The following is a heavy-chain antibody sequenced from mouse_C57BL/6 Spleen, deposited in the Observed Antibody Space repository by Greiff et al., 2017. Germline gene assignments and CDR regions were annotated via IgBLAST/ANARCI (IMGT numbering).Heavy chain of an antibody. CDR1: GYTFTSYW. J-gene: IGHJ4*01. D-gene: IGHD2-5*01. Sequence: VQLQQSGTVLARPGASVKMSCKTSGYTFTSYWMHWVKQRPGQGLEWLGAIYPGNSDTSYNQKFKGKAKLTAVTSASTAYMELSSLTNEDSAVYYCTRGSYSNYVGYYSMDYWGQGTSVTVSA. CDR2: IYPGNSDT. CDR3: TRGSYSNYVGYYSMDY. V-gene: IGHV1-5*01.